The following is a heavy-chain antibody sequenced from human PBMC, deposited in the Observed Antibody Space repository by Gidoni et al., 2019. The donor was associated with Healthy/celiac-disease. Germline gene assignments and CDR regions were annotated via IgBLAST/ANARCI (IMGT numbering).Heavy chain of an antibody. CDR2: IDSGGST. D-gene: IGHD3-22*01. J-gene: IGHJ6*02. V-gene: IGHV3-66*02. Sequence: EVQLVESGGGLVQPGGSLRLSCAASGFTVSSNSMCWVRQAPGKGLAWVSVIDSGGSTYYADSVKGRFTISRDNSKNTLYLQMNSLRAEDTAVYYCARGVVITTPLGYYYYGMDVWGQGTTVTVSS. CDR3: ARGVVITTPLGYYYYGMDV. CDR1: GFTVSSNS.